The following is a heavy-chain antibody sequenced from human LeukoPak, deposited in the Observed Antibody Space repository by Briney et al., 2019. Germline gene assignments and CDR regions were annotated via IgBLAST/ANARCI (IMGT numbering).Heavy chain of an antibody. Sequence: PGGSLRLSCAASGFTFSSYAMSWVRQAPGKGLEWVSAISGIGGSTYYADSVKGRFTISRDNSKNTLYLQMNSLRAEDTAMYFCVKGGQDGSSTWYSWGQGTLVTVSS. CDR3: VKGGQDGSSTWYS. J-gene: IGHJ4*02. CDR1: GFTFSSYA. D-gene: IGHD6-13*01. V-gene: IGHV3-23*01. CDR2: ISGIGGST.